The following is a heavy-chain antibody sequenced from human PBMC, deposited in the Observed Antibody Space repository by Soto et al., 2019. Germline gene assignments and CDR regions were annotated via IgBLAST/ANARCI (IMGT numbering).Heavy chain of an antibody. D-gene: IGHD6-13*01. CDR1: GGTFSSYA. CDR3: ARDRRSSPVYWYFDL. V-gene: IGHV1-69*06. CDR2: IIPIFGTA. Sequence: QVQLVQSGAEVKKPGSSVKVSCKASGGTFSSYAISWVRQAPGQGLEWMGGIIPIFGTANYAQKFQGRVTITADKCTSTAYMERSSLRSEDTAVYYCARDRRSSPVYWYFDLWGRGTLVTVSS. J-gene: IGHJ2*01.